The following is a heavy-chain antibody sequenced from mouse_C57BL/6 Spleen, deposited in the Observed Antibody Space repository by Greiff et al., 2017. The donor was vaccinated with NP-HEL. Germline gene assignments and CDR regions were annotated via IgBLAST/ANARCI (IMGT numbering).Heavy chain of an antibody. CDR1: GYTFTSYW. V-gene: IGHV1-69*01. Sequence: QVQLKQPGAELVMPGASVKLSCKASGYTFTSYWMHWVKQRPGQGLEWIGEIDPSDSYTNYNQKFKGKSTLTVDKSSSTAYMQLSSLTSEDSAVYYCARSPVLLRSSMDYWGQGTSVTVSS. J-gene: IGHJ4*01. CDR3: ARSPVLLRSSMDY. D-gene: IGHD1-1*01. CDR2: IDPSDSYT.